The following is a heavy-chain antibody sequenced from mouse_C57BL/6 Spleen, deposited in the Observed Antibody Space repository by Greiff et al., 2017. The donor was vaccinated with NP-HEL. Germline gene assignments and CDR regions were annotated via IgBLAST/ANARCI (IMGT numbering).Heavy chain of an antibody. CDR1: GFSFNTYA. CDR2: IRSKSNNYAT. Sequence: EVKLVESGGGLVQPKGSLKLSCAASGFSFNTYAMNWVRQAPGKGLEWVARIRSKSNNYATYYADSVKDRFTISRDDSESMLYLQMNNLKTEDTAMYYCVSQFLYAMDYWGQGTSVTVSS. CDR3: VSQFLYAMDY. V-gene: IGHV10-1*01. J-gene: IGHJ4*01.